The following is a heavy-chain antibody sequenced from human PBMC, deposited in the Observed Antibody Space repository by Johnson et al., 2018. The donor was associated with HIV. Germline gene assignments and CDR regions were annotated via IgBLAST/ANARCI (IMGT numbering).Heavy chain of an antibody. V-gene: IGHV3-30-3*01. CDR1: GFTFSNYA. J-gene: IGHJ3*02. D-gene: IGHD6-13*01. CDR2: ISYDGSNK. Sequence: QVQLVESGGGVVQPGRSLRLSCAASGFTFSNYAMHWVRQAPGKGLVWVAVISYDGSNKYYADSVKGRFTISSDNSKNTLYLQMNSLRPEDTAIYYCARDQKAAAGQDDAFDIWGQGAMGTVSS. CDR3: ARDQKAAAGQDDAFDI.